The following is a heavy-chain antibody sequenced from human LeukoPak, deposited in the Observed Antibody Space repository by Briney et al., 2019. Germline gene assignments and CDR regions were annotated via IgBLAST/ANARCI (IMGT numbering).Heavy chain of an antibody. V-gene: IGHV3-23*01. J-gene: IGHJ3*02. CDR2: ISGSAAST. Sequence: GGSLRLSCAASGFIFSSYSMNWVRQAPGKGLEWVSSISGSAASTYYADSVKGRFTISRDNSKNTLYLLMNSLRAEDTAVYYCAKDTCGINCYSSFDIRGQGTMVTVSS. CDR1: GFIFSSYS. CDR3: AKDTCGINCYSSFDI. D-gene: IGHD2-21*02.